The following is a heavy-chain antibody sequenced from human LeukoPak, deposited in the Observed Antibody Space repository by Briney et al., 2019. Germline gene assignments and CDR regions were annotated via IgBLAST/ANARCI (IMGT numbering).Heavy chain of an antibody. CDR3: ARQYYDILTGYFDLYYFGY. V-gene: IGHV4-39*01. Sequence: SETLSLTCTVSGGSISSSSYYWGWIRQPPGKGLEWIGSIYYSGSTYYNPSLKSRVTISVDTSKNQFSLKLSSVTAADTAVYYCARQYYDILTGYFDLYYFGYWGQGTLVTVSS. CDR2: IYYSGST. J-gene: IGHJ4*02. D-gene: IGHD3-9*01. CDR1: GGSISSSSYY.